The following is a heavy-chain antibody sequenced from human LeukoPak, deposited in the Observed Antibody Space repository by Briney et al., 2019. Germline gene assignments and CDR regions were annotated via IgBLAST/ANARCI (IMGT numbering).Heavy chain of an antibody. CDR2: IYYSGST. Sequence: SETLSLTCTVSGGSVSSGSYYWSWIRQPPGKGLEWIGYIYYSGSTNYNPSLKSRVTISVDTSKNQFSLKLSSVTAADTAVYYCARYSIVVVAFDYWGQGTLVTVSS. V-gene: IGHV4-61*01. CDR3: ARYSIVVVAFDY. D-gene: IGHD2-15*01. CDR1: GGSVSSGSYY. J-gene: IGHJ4*02.